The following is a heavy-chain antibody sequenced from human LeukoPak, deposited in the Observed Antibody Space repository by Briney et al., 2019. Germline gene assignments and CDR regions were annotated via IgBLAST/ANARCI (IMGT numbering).Heavy chain of an antibody. CDR3: ARDSVAAAGYNWFDP. CDR2: INHSGST. D-gene: IGHD6-13*01. V-gene: IGHV4-34*01. Sequence: SETLSLTCAVYGGSFSGYYWSWIRQPPGKGLEWIGEINHSGSTNYNPSLKSRVTISVDTSKNQFSLELSSVTAADTAVYYCARDSVAAAGYNWFDPWGQGTLVTVSS. CDR1: GGSFSGYY. J-gene: IGHJ5*02.